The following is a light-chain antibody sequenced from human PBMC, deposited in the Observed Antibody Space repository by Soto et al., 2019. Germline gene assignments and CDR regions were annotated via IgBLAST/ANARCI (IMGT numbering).Light chain of an antibody. CDR3: QQYNDMPPVT. Sequence: EIMITQSPPHLSVSPGERATLSCRASQSVSGNLAWYQKKPGKAPRLLIYGESTRATGIPARLSGSGSGTEITLTISIRQSQDCAVYYCQQYNDMPPVTFGGGTK. J-gene: IGKJ4*01. V-gene: IGKV3-15*01. CDR2: GES. CDR1: QSVSGN.